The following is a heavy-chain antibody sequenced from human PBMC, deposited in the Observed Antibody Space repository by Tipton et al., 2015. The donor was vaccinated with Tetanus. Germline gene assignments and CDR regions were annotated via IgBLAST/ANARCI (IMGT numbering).Heavy chain of an antibody. CDR3: VRAPYSSPGQYYFDS. D-gene: IGHD4-11*01. CDR1: GVSMRNGGFS. J-gene: IGHJ4*02. V-gene: IGHV4-30-2*01. CDR2: VYHTGGS. Sequence: QLVQSGPEVKPSQTLSLTCDVSGVSMRNGGFSWNWVRQPPGKGLEWIGYVYHTGGSYYSPSLKSRVTMSVDLSKNQFSLKLSSMTAADTAVYYCVRAPYSSPGQYYFDSWGRGTLVTVSS.